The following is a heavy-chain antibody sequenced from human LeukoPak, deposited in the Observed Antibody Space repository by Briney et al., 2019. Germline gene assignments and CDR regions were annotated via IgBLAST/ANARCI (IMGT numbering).Heavy chain of an antibody. D-gene: IGHD3-22*01. CDR3: ARGREDYYDSSGYPGDGDY. CDR2: INHSGST. Sequence: SETPSLTCTVSGGSLSSYYWSWIRQPPGKGLEWIGEINHSGSTNYNPSLKSRVTISVDTSKNQFSLKLSSVTAADTAVYYCARGREDYYDSSGYPGDGDYWGQGTLVTVSS. V-gene: IGHV4-34*01. CDR1: GGSLSSYY. J-gene: IGHJ4*02.